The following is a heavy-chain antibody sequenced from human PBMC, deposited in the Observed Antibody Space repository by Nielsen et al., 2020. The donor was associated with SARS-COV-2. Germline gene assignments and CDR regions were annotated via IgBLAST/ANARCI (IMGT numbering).Heavy chain of an antibody. CDR2: IDPSDSYT. J-gene: IGHJ6*02. CDR1: GYNFNIYW. D-gene: IGHD6-6*01. V-gene: IGHV5-10-1*01. Sequence: GESLKISCKGSGYNFNIYWIAWVRQMPGKGLEWMGRIDPSDSYTNYSPSFQGHVTISADKSISTAYLQWSSLKASDTAMYYCARISSSPVGMDVWGQGTTVTVSS. CDR3: ARISSSPVGMDV.